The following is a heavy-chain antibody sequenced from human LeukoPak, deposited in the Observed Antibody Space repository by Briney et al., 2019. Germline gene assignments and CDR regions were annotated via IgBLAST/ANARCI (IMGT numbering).Heavy chain of an antibody. CDR3: ARGITGAYWRFDY. V-gene: IGHV1-2*02. J-gene: IGHJ4*02. CDR1: GYTFIDYY. Sequence: ASVKVSCKASGYTFIDYYMHWVRQAPGQGLEWMGWINPNNGGTNYAQKFQGRVTMTRDTYISTAYMELSRLRSDDTAVYYWARGITGAYWRFDYWGQGTLVTVSS. D-gene: IGHD1-26*01. CDR2: INPNNGGT.